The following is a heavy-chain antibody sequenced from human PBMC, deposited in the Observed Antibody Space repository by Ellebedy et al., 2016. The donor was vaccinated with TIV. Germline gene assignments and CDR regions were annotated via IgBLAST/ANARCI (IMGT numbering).Heavy chain of an antibody. CDR1: GFRFRNYV. V-gene: IGHV3-23*01. Sequence: PGGSLRLSCAVSGFRFRNYVMSWVRQAPGKALEWVSGISGGGDGTYYADSVKGRFTISRDMSRDTLFLQLTGLRADDTAVYYCARGVVTDAYYFDYWGQGALVTVSS. D-gene: IGHD2-21*02. CDR3: ARGVVTDAYYFDY. J-gene: IGHJ4*02. CDR2: ISGGGDGT.